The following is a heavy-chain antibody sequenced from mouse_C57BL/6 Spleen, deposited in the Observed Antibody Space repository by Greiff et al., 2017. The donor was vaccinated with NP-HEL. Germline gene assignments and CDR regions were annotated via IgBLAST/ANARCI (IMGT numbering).Heavy chain of an antibody. J-gene: IGHJ2*01. Sequence: VQLQQSGAELVKPGASVKISCKASGYAFSSYWMNWVKQRPGKGLEWIGRLYPGDGDTNYNGKFKGKATLTADKSSSTAYMQLSSLTSEDSAVYFCARGELGRPFFDYWGQGTTLTVSS. V-gene: IGHV1-80*01. CDR3: ARGELGRPFFDY. CDR2: LYPGDGDT. CDR1: GYAFSSYW. D-gene: IGHD4-1*01.